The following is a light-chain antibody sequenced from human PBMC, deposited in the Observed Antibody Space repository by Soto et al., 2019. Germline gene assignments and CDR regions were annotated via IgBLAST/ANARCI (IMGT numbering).Light chain of an antibody. CDR3: SSYTSTTYYV. V-gene: IGLV2-14*01. CDR2: EVS. Sequence: QSVLTQPASVSGSPGQSITISCTGTSSDVGGYNFVSWYQQHPGKAPKLIFSEVSNRPSGVSYRFSGSKSGNTASLTISGLQADEEADYYCSSYTSTTYYVFGTGTKV. CDR1: SSDVGGYNF. J-gene: IGLJ1*01.